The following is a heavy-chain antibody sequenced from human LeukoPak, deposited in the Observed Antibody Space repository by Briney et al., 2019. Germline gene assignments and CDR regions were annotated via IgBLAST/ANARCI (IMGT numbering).Heavy chain of an antibody. Sequence: GGTLRLSCAASGFTFSNHGMNWVRQAPGKGLEWVSGINGSGGSTYYADSVKGRFTISRDNSKNTLYLQMNSLRAEDTAVFYCAKAHHGDYFFYFDYWGQGTLVTVSS. CDR1: GFTFSNHG. D-gene: IGHD4-17*01. CDR2: INGSGGST. J-gene: IGHJ4*02. CDR3: AKAHHGDYFFYFDY. V-gene: IGHV3-23*01.